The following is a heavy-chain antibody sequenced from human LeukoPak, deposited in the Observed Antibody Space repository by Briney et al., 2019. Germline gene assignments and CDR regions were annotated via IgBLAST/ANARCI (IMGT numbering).Heavy chain of an antibody. CDR3: ARDVHVLRYFDWSPGDYMDV. D-gene: IGHD3-9*01. V-gene: IGHV1-18*01. CDR1: GYTFTSYG. Sequence: GASVKVSCKASGYTFTSYGISWVRQAPGQGLEWMGWISAYNGNTNYAQKLQGRVTMTTDTSTSTAYMELRSLRSDDTAVYYCARDVHVLRYFDWSPGDYMDVWGKGTTVTVSS. J-gene: IGHJ6*03. CDR2: ISAYNGNT.